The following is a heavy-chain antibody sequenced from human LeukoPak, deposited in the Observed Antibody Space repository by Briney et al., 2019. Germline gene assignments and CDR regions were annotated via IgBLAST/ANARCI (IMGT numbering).Heavy chain of an antibody. Sequence: GGSLRLSCAASGFTFSSYSMNWVRQAPGKGLEWISYISSTGTTIKSADAVKGRFTISRDNSKNTLYLQMNSLRAEDTAVYYCAKDSYYDSSGNFDYWGQGTLVTVSS. J-gene: IGHJ4*02. D-gene: IGHD3-22*01. CDR2: ISSTGTTI. CDR1: GFTFSSYS. CDR3: AKDSYYDSSGNFDY. V-gene: IGHV3-48*01.